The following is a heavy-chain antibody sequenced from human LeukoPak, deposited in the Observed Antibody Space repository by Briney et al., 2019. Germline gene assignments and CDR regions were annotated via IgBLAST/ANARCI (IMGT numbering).Heavy chain of an antibody. CDR2: ISSSGSTI. J-gene: IGHJ4*02. Sequence: GRSLRLSCAASGFTFSNYYMSWIRQAPGKGLEWVSYISSSGSTIYYADSVKGRFTISRDNAKNSLYLQMISLRAEDTAVYYCARALLGPYYDSSGVFDYWGQGTLVTVSS. CDR1: GFTFSNYY. CDR3: ARALLGPYYDSSGVFDY. V-gene: IGHV3-11*01. D-gene: IGHD3-22*01.